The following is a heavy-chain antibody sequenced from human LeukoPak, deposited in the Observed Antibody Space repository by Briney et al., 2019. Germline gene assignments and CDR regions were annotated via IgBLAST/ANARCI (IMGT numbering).Heavy chain of an antibody. V-gene: IGHV1-69*05. Sequence: SVKVSCKAFGGTFSRYGFSWVRQAPGQGLEWMGRIIPIFGTANYAQKFQGRVTITTDEFTSTAYMELSSLRYDDTAVYYCARGDGYGYNWFDSWGQGTLVTASS. CDR2: IIPIFGTA. J-gene: IGHJ5*01. CDR3: ARGDGYGYNWFDS. D-gene: IGHD5-24*01. CDR1: GGTFSRYG.